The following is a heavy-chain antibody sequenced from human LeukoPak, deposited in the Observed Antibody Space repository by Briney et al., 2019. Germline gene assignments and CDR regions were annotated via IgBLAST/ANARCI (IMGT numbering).Heavy chain of an antibody. Sequence: GGPLRLSCAASGFTFSTYWMNWIRQAPGKGLEWVANIKQDGSAQFYVDSVKGRSTISRDNAKTSLYLQMNSLRAEDTAVYYCVRGWADTVMSRMDSWGQGTLVTVSS. CDR2: IKQDGSAQ. D-gene: IGHD5-18*01. V-gene: IGHV3-7*01. CDR3: VRGWADTVMSRMDS. J-gene: IGHJ4*02. CDR1: GFTFSTYW.